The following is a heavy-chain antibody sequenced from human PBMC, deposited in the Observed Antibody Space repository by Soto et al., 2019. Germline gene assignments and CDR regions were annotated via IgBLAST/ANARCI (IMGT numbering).Heavy chain of an antibody. J-gene: IGHJ6*02. CDR3: ARGSSIAGLYYGMDV. D-gene: IGHD6-6*01. CDR2: NYYSGIT. CDR1: GGSIGSGGYY. Sequence: SETLSLTCTVSGGSIGSGGYYWTWIRQHPGRGLEWIGYNYYSGITYYNPSLKSRVTISLDTSKNQFSLKLSSVTAADTAVYYCARGSSIAGLYYGMDVWGQGTTVT. V-gene: IGHV4-31*03.